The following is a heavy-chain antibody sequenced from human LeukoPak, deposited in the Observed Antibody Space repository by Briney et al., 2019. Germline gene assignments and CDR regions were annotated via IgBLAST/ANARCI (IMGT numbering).Heavy chain of an antibody. V-gene: IGHV3-23*01. CDR2: ISASSAMT. D-gene: IGHD1-26*01. Sequence: GGSLRLSCGASGFTFNDYAMTWVRQAPGKGLEWVSSISASSAMTYYADSVKGRFTVSRDNSKNTLYLQMSRLTDADTAVYYCAKDRSIGTYYTFDHWGQGTLVIVSS. CDR1: GFTFNDYA. CDR3: AKDRSIGTYYTFDH. J-gene: IGHJ4*02.